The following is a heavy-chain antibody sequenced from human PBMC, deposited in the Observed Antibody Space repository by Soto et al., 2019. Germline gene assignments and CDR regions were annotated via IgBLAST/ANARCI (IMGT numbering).Heavy chain of an antibody. J-gene: IGHJ4*02. CDR3: ARDVAYTRHAY. CDR1: GFSFSSFW. Sequence: VQLVESGGGLVQPGGSLRLSCATSGFSFSSFWMAWVRQAPGKGLEWLANIKEDGTMTYSLASVKGRFTISRDNATNSLFLHIDSLTADVTVVYYCARDVAYTRHAYWGLGTLVIVSS. D-gene: IGHD2-2*02. V-gene: IGHV3-7*04. CDR2: IKEDGTMT.